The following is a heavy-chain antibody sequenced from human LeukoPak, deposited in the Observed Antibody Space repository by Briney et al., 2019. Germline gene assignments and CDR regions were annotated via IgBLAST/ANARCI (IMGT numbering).Heavy chain of an antibody. CDR2: IHAGTGDT. D-gene: IGHD7-27*01. CDR3: ARDENWGPDY. J-gene: IGHJ4*02. CDR1: GYTFTGHY. V-gene: IGHV1-2*02. Sequence: ASVKVSCKASGYTFTGHYMHWLRQAPGQGLEWMGWIHAGTGDTNYAQKSQGRFTMTRDTSINTLYMELNRLTSDDTAVYFCARDENWGPDYWGQGTLVTVSS.